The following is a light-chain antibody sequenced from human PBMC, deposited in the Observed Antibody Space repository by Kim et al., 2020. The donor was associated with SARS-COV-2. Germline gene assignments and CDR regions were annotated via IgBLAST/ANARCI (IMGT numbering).Light chain of an antibody. J-gene: IGLJ3*02. V-gene: IGLV3-1*01. CDR1: KLGDKF. CDR2: QDD. Sequence: SVSPGQTARITCSGNKLGDKFACWYQQKPGQSPVLVIYQDDKRPSGIPERFSGSNSGNTATLTISGTQAMDEADYYCQAWDSSTEVFGGGTKLTVL. CDR3: QAWDSSTEV.